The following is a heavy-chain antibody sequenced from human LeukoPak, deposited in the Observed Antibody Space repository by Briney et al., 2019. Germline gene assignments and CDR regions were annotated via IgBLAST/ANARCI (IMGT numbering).Heavy chain of an antibody. V-gene: IGHV3-53*01. CDR1: GFTVSSNY. CDR2: IYSGGST. D-gene: IGHD4-17*01. CDR3: ARDRATVTKGVYFDY. Sequence: GGSLRLSCAASGFTVSSNYMSWVRQAPGKGLEWASVIYSGGSTYYADSVKGRFTISRDNSKNTLYLQMNSLRAEDTAVYYCARDRATVTKGVYFDYWGQGTLVTVSS. J-gene: IGHJ4*02.